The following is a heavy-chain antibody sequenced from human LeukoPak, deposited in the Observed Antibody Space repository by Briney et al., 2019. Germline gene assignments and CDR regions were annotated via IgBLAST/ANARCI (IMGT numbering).Heavy chain of an antibody. Sequence: PGGSLRLSCAASGFTFSSYAMSWVRQAPGKGLEWVSAISDSGGSTYYADSVKGRFTISRDNSKNTLYLQMSSLRAEDTAVYYCAEEGGTYSTGWYWFDPWGQGTLVTVSS. V-gene: IGHV3-23*01. J-gene: IGHJ5*02. CDR2: ISDSGGST. CDR3: AEEGGTYSTGWYWFDP. D-gene: IGHD6-19*01. CDR1: GFTFSSYA.